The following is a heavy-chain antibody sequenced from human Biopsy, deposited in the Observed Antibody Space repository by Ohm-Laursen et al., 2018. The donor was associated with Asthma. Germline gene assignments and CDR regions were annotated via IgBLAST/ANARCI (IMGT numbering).Heavy chain of an antibody. CDR2: ITDTSRYI. D-gene: IGHD3-3*02. J-gene: IGHJ1*01. CDR3: ARTFHFWSPYHAEHYQL. V-gene: IGHV3-21*06. CDR1: GFTFSHYN. Sequence: SLRLSCAASGFTFSHYNMNWVRQAPGKGLEWVSSITDTSRYIKYADSVKGRFTISRDNAKNSLYLQMNSLRAEDTAVYYCARTFHFWSPYHAEHYQLWGQGTLATVPS.